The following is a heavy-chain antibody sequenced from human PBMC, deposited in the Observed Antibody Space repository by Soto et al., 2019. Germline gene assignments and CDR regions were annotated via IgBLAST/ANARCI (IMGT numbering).Heavy chain of an antibody. CDR1: GGSISSRHW. V-gene: IGHV4-4*01. Sequence: TLSLTCAVSGGSISSRHWWSWVRQPPGKGLEWIGEIYHSGSTNYNPSLKGRVTISVDESKNQFSLKVNSVTAADTAVYFCARLGFYYQSLDPWGPGTLVTVSS. CDR3: ARLGFYYQSLDP. D-gene: IGHD3-22*01. CDR2: IYHSGST. J-gene: IGHJ5*02.